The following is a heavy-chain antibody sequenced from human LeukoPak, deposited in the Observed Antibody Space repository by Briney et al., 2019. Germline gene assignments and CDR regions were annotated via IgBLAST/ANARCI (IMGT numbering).Heavy chain of an antibody. CDR2: ISNGGTYK. V-gene: IGHV3-21*01. D-gene: IGHD4-17*01. CDR3: ARPTTVTTISADAFDI. CDR1: GFTFTNYC. Sequence: GGSLRLSCAASGFTFTNYCMSWVRQAPGKGLEWVSSISNGGTYKYYADSVKGRFTISRDNAQNSLYLQMNSLRAEDSSVYYCARPTTVTTISADAFDIWGQGTMVTVSS. J-gene: IGHJ3*02.